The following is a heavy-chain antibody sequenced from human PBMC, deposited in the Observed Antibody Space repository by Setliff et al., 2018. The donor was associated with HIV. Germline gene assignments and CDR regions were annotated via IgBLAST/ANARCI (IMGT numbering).Heavy chain of an antibody. V-gene: IGHV3-48*01. CDR1: GFTFSSYS. D-gene: IGHD2-2*03. Sequence: GGSLRLSCAASGFTFSSYSMNWVRQAPGKGLEWVSFISGNSGAVNYADSVKGRFTVSRDNSKNTLYLQMNSPRGEDTAVYYCSRHLGYCSTTNSCWGQGTPVTVSS. CDR3: SRHLGYCSTTNSC. J-gene: IGHJ4*02. CDR2: ISGNSGAV.